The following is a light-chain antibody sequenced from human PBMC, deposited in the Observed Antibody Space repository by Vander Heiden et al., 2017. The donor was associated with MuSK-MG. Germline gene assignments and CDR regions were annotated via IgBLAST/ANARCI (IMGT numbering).Light chain of an antibody. V-gene: IGLV1-51*01. CDR1: SSNIGNNY. J-gene: IGLJ2*01. CDR2: DDN. Sequence: QSVLTQPPSVSAPPGQKVNISCSGSSSNIGNNYVSWYQQLPGTAPKLLIYDDNKRPSGIPDRFSGSKSDTSATLGITGLQAGDEADYYCGTWDSSRSAVVFGGGTKLTVL. CDR3: GTWDSSRSAVV.